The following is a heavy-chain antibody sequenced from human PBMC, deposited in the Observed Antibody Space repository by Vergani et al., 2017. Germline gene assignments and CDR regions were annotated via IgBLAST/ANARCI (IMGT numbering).Heavy chain of an antibody. D-gene: IGHD2-2*01. V-gene: IGHV1-69*12. CDR1: GGTLRSYA. CDR2: IIPIFGTA. Sequence: QVQLVQSGAEVKKPGSSVKFSCKASGGTLRSYAISWVRQAPGKGLEWMGGIIPIFGTANYAQKFQGRVTITADESTSTAYMELSSLRSEDTAVYYCARAPAATDNWFDPWGQGTLVTVSS. J-gene: IGHJ5*02. CDR3: ARAPAATDNWFDP.